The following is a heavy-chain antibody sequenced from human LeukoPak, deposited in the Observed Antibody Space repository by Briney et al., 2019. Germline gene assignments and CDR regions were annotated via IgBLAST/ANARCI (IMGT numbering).Heavy chain of an antibody. Sequence: PSETLSLTCAVYGGSFSGYYWSWIRQPPGKGREWIGEINHSGSTNYNPSLKSRVTISVDTSKNQFSLKLSSVTAADTAVYYCARGRGGYCSSTSCYNFDYWGQGTLVTVSS. V-gene: IGHV4-34*01. D-gene: IGHD2-2*02. J-gene: IGHJ4*02. CDR1: GGSFSGYY. CDR2: INHSGST. CDR3: ARGRGGYCSSTSCYNFDY.